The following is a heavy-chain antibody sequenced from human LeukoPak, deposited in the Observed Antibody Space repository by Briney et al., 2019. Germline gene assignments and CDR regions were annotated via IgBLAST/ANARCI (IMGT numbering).Heavy chain of an antibody. CDR2: IYHSGGT. D-gene: IGHD3-10*01. Sequence: KPSETLSLTCAVSGGSISSGGYSWSWIRQPPGKGLEWIGYIYHSGGTYYNPSLKSRVTISVDRSKNQFSLKLSSVTAADTAVYYCARVRRGSGSYYNVSPRYYFDYWGQGTLVTVSS. V-gene: IGHV4-30-2*01. CDR1: GGSISSGGYS. CDR3: ARVRRGSGSYYNVSPRYYFDY. J-gene: IGHJ4*02.